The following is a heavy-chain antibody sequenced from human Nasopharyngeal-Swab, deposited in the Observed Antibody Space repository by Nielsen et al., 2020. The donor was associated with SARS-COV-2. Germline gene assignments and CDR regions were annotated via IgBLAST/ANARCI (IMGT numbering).Heavy chain of an antibody. J-gene: IGHJ6*02. Sequence: GESLKISCAASGFTFSSYAMSWVRQAPGKGLEWVSAISGSGGSAYYADSVKGRFTISRDNSKNTLYLQTNSLRAEDTAVYYCAKGGPPGSIAAALGYYYGMDVWGQGTTVTVSS. CDR3: AKGGPPGSIAAALGYYYGMDV. D-gene: IGHD6-13*01. CDR2: ISGSGGSA. V-gene: IGHV3-23*01. CDR1: GFTFSSYA.